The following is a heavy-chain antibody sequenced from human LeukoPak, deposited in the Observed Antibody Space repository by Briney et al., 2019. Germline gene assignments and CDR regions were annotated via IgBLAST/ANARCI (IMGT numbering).Heavy chain of an antibody. CDR3: AREKITYYYDSSGLDY. J-gene: IGHJ4*02. V-gene: IGHV1-18*01. Sequence: ASVKVSCKASGYTLTSYGISWVRQAPGQGLEWMGWISAYNGNTNYAQKLQGRVTMTTDTSTSTAYMELRSLRSDDTAVYYCAREKITYYYDSSGLDYWGQGTLVTVSS. CDR2: ISAYNGNT. D-gene: IGHD3-22*01. CDR1: GYTLTSYG.